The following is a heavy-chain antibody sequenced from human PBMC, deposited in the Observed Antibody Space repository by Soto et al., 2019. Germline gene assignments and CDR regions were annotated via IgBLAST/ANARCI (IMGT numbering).Heavy chain of an antibody. D-gene: IGHD6-19*01. CDR3: ARELWMAGLVYYFDF. CDR2: ISSNGDT. J-gene: IGHJ4*02. CDR1: VGSININF. V-gene: IGHV4-4*07. Sequence: AETLSVTCILSVGSININFLTWIRQPAGKGLEWIGRISSNGDTNYNPSLRGRVSMSLDTSKNHFSLKLNSVTASDTAVYFCARELWMAGLVYYFDFWGQGTMVTVSS.